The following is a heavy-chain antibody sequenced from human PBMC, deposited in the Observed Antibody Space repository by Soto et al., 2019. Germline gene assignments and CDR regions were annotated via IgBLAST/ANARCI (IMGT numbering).Heavy chain of an antibody. D-gene: IGHD5-12*01. V-gene: IGHV3-33*01. Sequence: GGSLKLSCAASGLTFSNYGLPWVRQAPGTWLELVAIIYYDESNKYYADFVKGRFTNSKDKSKNALYLQIDSLRAKDTALYYCARHRGAWPTGFNGSRGQEALLTSPQ. CDR3: ARHRGAWPTGFNGS. J-gene: IGHJ4*02. CDR1: GLTFSNYG. CDR2: IYYDESNK.